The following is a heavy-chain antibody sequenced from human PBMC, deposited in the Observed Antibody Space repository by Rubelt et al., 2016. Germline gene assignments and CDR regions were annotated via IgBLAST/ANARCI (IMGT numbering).Heavy chain of an antibody. D-gene: IGHD6-13*01. CDR3: ARGLGLGYSSSWFNWFDP. CDR1: GYTFTSYA. J-gene: IGHJ5*02. Sequence: QVQLVQSGAEVKKPGASVKVSCKASGYTFTSYAMHWVRQAPGQRLEWMGWINAGNGNTKYSQKFQGRVTITMDTSASTAYMELSSLRSEDTAVYYCARGLGLGYSSSWFNWFDPWGQGTLVTVSS. V-gene: IGHV1-3*01. CDR2: INAGNGNT.